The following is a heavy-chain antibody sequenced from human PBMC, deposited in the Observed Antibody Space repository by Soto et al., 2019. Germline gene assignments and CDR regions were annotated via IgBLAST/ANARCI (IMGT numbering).Heavy chain of an antibody. CDR2: IKEDGSDK. CDR3: VTDRDYSKAY. J-gene: IGHJ4*02. CDR1: GFTFSNYW. Sequence: EVQLVESGGGLVKPGGSLRLSCAASGFTFSNYWMNWVRQAPGKGLEWVANIKEDGSDKHYVDSVKGRFTISRDNPKNSLFLQMNSLRVEDTAVYYCVTDRDYSKAYWGQGTLVTVSS. D-gene: IGHD4-4*01. V-gene: IGHV3-7*01.